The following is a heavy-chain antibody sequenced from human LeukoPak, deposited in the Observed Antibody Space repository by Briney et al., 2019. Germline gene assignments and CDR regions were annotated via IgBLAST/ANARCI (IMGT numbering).Heavy chain of an antibody. V-gene: IGHV3-23*01. CDR2: ISDSGGST. D-gene: IGHD6-19*01. J-gene: IGHJ5*02. CDR3: AKDLSRAVAADWFDP. CDR1: GFTFSNYD. Sequence: QAGGSLRLSCAASGFTFSNYDMIWLRQAPGKGLEWFSSISDSGGSTYYADSVKGRFTISRDNSKNKLYLQMTNLRAADTAVYYCAKDLSRAVAADWFDPWDQGSLVTVSS.